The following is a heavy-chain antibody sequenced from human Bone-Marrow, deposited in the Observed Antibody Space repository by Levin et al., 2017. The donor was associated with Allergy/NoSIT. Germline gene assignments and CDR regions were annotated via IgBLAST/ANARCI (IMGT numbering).Heavy chain of an antibody. CDR3: AGRGDYFDY. CDR2: ISNDESKK. D-gene: IGHD2-15*01. Sequence: LSLTCAASGFTFSSYGMHWVRQAPGKGLEWVAVISNDESKKYYADSVKGRFTISRDNSKNMLFLQMNSLRPEDTAVYYCAGRGDYFDYWGQGTLVTVSS. V-gene: IGHV3-30*03. J-gene: IGHJ4*02. CDR1: GFTFSSYG.